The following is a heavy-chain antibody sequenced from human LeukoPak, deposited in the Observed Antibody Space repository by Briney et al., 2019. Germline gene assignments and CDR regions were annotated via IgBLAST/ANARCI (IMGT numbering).Heavy chain of an antibody. D-gene: IGHD3-10*01. CDR1: GGSISSYS. CDR2: IFYTGNT. V-gene: IGHV4-59*01. J-gene: IGHJ4*02. CDR3: ARDLDYGSGSFDY. Sequence: PSETLSLTCTVPGGSISSYSWSWIRQPPGKGLEWIGYIFYTGNTNYNPSLKSRVTISLDTSKNQFSLKVSSVTAADTAVYYCARDLDYGSGSFDYWGQGTLVTASS.